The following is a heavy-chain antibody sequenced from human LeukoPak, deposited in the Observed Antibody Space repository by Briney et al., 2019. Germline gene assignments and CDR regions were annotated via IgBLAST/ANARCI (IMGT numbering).Heavy chain of an antibody. CDR1: GLTFSTYW. V-gene: IGHV3-74*01. J-gene: IGHJ3*02. CDR2: IISDGSRT. Sequence: GGSLRLSCAASGLTFSTYWMHWVRHAPGKGLVWVSRIISDGSRTTYADSVKGRFTISRDTAKNTLYLQMDSLRTEDTAVYYCARPETQYSSGLDGFDIWGQGTMVTVSS. D-gene: IGHD6-19*01. CDR3: ARPETQYSSGLDGFDI.